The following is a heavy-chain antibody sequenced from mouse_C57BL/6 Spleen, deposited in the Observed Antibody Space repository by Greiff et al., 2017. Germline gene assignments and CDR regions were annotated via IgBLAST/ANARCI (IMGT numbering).Heavy chain of an antibody. J-gene: IGHJ4*01. CDR3: ARSNSSTPYYYAMDY. D-gene: IGHD1-1*01. V-gene: IGHV1-82*01. Sequence: VQLQQSGPELVKPGASVKISCKASGYAFSSSWMNWVKQRPGKGLEWIGRIYPGDGDTNYNGKFKGKATLTADKSSSTAYMQLSSLTSEDSAVYFCARSNSSTPYYYAMDYWGQGTSVTVSS. CDR1: GYAFSSSW. CDR2: IYPGDGDT.